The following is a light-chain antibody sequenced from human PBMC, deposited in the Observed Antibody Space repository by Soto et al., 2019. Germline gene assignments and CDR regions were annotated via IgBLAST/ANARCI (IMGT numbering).Light chain of an antibody. V-gene: IGKV1-39*01. Sequence: IQMTQSQLSLSSAVGNKVTLTCRTSQNINSYLSWYQQKPGKAPRLLIYGASSLQVGVPSRFIGSGSATDFTLPIPSLQPEAFATYYCPQRYSFLSFAGGTKVDIK. J-gene: IGKJ4*01. CDR3: PQRYSFLS. CDR2: GAS. CDR1: QNINSY.